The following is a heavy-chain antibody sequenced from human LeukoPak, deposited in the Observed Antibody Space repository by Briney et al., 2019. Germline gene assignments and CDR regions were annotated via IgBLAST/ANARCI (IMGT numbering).Heavy chain of an antibody. J-gene: IGHJ6*03. D-gene: IGHD3-10*01. CDR2: INTNTGNP. CDR3: ARLTGDGGGFGEFTSYYYYYYMDV. V-gene: IGHV7-4-1*02. Sequence: ASVKVSCKASGYTFTSYAMNWVRQAPGQGLEWMGWINTNTGNPTYAQGFTGRFVFSLDTSVSTAYLQISSLKAEDTAVYYCARLTGDGGGFGEFTSYYYYYYMDVWGKGTTVTVSS. CDR1: GYTFTSYA.